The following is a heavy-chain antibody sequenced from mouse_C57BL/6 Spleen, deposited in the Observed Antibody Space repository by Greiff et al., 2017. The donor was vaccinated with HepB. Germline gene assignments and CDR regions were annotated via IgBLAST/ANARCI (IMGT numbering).Heavy chain of an antibody. CDR1: GFTFSDYY. CDR3: AREGGSSFYYAMDY. V-gene: IGHV5-16*01. Sequence: EVKVVESEGGLVQPGSSMKLSCTASGFTFSDYYMAWVRQVPEKGLEWVANINYDGSSTYYLDSLKSRFIISRDNAKNILYLQMSSLKSEDTATYYCAREGGSSFYYAMDYWGQGTSVTVSS. CDR2: INYDGSST. J-gene: IGHJ4*01. D-gene: IGHD1-1*01.